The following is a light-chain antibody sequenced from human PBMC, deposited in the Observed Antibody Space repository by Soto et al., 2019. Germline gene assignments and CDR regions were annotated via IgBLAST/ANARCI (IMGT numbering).Light chain of an antibody. J-gene: IGKJ4*01. CDR3: QQYGSSPTT. Sequence: EILWTQSPGTLSLSPGERATLSCRASQSVSSSYLAWYQQKPGQAPRLLIYGASSRATGIPDRFSGSGSGTDFTLTISRLEPEDFAVYYCQQYGSSPTTFGGGTKVDIK. CDR2: GAS. V-gene: IGKV3-20*01. CDR1: QSVSSSY.